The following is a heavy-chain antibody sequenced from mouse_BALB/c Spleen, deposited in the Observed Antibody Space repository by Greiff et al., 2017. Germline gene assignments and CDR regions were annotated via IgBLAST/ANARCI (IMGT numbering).Heavy chain of an antibody. CDR3: VRLDGYSNWYFDV. Sequence: EVKLEESGGGLVQPKGSLKLSCAASGFTFNTYAMNWVRQAPGKGLEWVARIRSKSNNYATYYADSVKDRFTISRDDSQSMLYLQMNNLKTEDTAMYYCVRLDGYSNWYFDVWGAGTTVTVSS. D-gene: IGHD2-3*01. J-gene: IGHJ1*01. CDR2: IRSKSNNYAT. V-gene: IGHV10-1*02. CDR1: GFTFNTYA.